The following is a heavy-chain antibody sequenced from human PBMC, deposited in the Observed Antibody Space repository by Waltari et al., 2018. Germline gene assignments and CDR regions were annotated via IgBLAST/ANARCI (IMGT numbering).Heavy chain of an antibody. V-gene: IGHV1-24*01. CDR1: GYSLSALS. Sequence: QVQLLQFGTEVKKTGASVKVSCNVSGYSLSALSIHLVRQTPGKGLEWMGGFDPQDAETMYAKKFQGRVTMTEDTSTDIAYMELTNLRSDDTAIYYCATDAFGGSLIRGVNFNYWGQGTLVHVSS. CDR3: ATDAFGGSLIRGVNFNY. D-gene: IGHD3-10*01. J-gene: IGHJ4*02. CDR2: FDPQDAET.